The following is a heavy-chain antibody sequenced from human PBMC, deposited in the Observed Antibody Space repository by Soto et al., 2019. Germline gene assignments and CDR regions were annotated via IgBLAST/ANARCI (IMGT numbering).Heavy chain of an antibody. Sequence: EVQLVESGGGLVQPGRSLRLSCAASGFTFDDYAMHWVRQAPGKGLEWVSGISWNSGSIGYADSVKGRFTISRDNAKNSLYLPMNSLRAEDTALYYCAKAGFWSGYYSRVDYGGQGTLVTVSS. J-gene: IGHJ4*02. CDR2: ISWNSGSI. CDR3: AKAGFWSGYYSRVDY. CDR1: GFTFDDYA. D-gene: IGHD3-3*01. V-gene: IGHV3-9*01.